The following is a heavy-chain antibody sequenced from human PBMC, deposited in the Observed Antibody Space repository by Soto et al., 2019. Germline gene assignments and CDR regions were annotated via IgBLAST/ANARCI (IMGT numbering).Heavy chain of an antibody. CDR1: GGSISSGAYY. V-gene: IGHV4-31*03. Sequence: QVQLQESGPGLVKPSQTLSPTCTVSGGSISSGAYYWSWIRQHPGKGLEWIGYIYYSGSTYYNPSLKSRVTISVDTSKNQFSLKLSSVTAADTAVYYCAIYDCSGSRGFQHWGQGTLVTVSS. CDR2: IYYSGST. CDR3: AIYDCSGSRGFQH. J-gene: IGHJ1*01. D-gene: IGHD3-22*01.